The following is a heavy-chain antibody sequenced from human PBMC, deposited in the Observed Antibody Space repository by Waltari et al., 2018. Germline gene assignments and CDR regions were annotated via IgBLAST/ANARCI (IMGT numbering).Heavy chain of an antibody. CDR3: ARDRGVVPAALLDY. Sequence: QVQLVESGGGVVQPGRSLRLSCAASGFTFSSYAMHWVRQAPGKGLEWVAVISYDGSNKYYADSVKGRFTISRDNSKNTLYLQMNSLRAEDTAVYYCARDRGVVPAALLDYWGQGTLVTVSS. V-gene: IGHV3-30*01. J-gene: IGHJ4*02. CDR2: ISYDGSNK. CDR1: GFTFSSYA. D-gene: IGHD2-2*01.